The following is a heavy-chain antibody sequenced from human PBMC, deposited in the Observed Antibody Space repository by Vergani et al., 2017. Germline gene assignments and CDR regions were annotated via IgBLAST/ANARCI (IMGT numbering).Heavy chain of an antibody. D-gene: IGHD5-12*01. J-gene: IGHJ3*02. Sequence: EVQLVESGGGLVQPGGSLRLSCAASGFTVSSNYMSWVRQAPGKGLEWVSSISSSSSYIYYADSVKGRFTISRDNAKNSLYLQMNSLRAEDTAVYYCARDSGYDFGYFDIWGQGTMVTVSS. CDR1: GFTVSSNY. V-gene: IGHV3-21*01. CDR2: ISSSSSYI. CDR3: ARDSGYDFGYFDI.